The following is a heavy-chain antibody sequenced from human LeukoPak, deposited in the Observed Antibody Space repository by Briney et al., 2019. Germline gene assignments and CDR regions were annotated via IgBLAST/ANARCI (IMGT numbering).Heavy chain of an antibody. J-gene: IGHJ4*02. Sequence: PSQTLSLTCTVSGGSISSGSYYWSWIRQPAGKGLEWIGRIYTSGSTNYNPSLKSRVTISVDTSKNQFSLKLSSVTAADTAEYYCAGSTTWIQPYRFFDYWGQGTLVTVSS. CDR1: GGSISSGSYY. D-gene: IGHD5-18*01. CDR2: IYTSGST. CDR3: AGSTTWIQPYRFFDY. V-gene: IGHV4-61*02.